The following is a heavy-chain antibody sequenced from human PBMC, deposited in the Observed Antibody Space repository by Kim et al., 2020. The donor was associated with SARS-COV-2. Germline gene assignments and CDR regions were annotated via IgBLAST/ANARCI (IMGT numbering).Heavy chain of an antibody. Sequence: SETLSLTCTVSGGSISSGGYYWSWIRQHPGKGLEWIGYIYYSGSTYYNPSLKSRVTISVDTSKNQFSLKLSSVTAAETAVYYCARATMITFGGVIDHFDYWGQGTLVTVSS. J-gene: IGHJ4*02. V-gene: IGHV4-31*03. D-gene: IGHD3-16*02. CDR2: IYYSGST. CDR3: ARATMITFGGVIDHFDY. CDR1: GGSISSGGYY.